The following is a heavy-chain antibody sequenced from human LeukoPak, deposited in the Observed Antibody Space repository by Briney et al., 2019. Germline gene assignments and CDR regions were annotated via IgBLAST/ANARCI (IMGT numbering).Heavy chain of an antibody. D-gene: IGHD3-3*01. CDR2: ISVTGGGT. V-gene: IGHV3-23*01. CDR3: VKVGDFWKGPILDH. CDR1: GFAFSSHA. J-gene: IGHJ4*02. Sequence: PGGSLRLSCVASGFAFSSHAMTWVRQAPGQGLEWVSTISVTGGGTHYAGSVKGRFTIARDNSKNTLYLQLNSLRAEDTARYYCVKVGDFWKGPILDHWGQGAHVTVSS.